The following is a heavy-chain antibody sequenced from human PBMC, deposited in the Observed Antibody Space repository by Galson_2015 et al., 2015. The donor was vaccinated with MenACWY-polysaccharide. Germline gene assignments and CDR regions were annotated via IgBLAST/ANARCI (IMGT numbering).Heavy chain of an antibody. Sequence: CAISGDSASSDSVAWNWVRQSPSRGLEGLGGTFYESRWSNNYAESVKSRITINPDTSKNQFSLQLSSVSPEDTAVYYCVRQHHKWQPTAPDAFEIWGQGTMVTVSS. D-gene: IGHD1-26*01. CDR2: TFYESRWSN. J-gene: IGHJ3*02. V-gene: IGHV6-1*01. CDR1: GDSASSDSVA. CDR3: VRQHHKWQPTAPDAFEI.